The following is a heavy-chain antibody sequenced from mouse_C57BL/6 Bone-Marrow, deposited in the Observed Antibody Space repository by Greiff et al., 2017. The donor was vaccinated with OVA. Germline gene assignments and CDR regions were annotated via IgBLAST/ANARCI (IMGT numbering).Heavy chain of an antibody. D-gene: IGHD2-10*01. J-gene: IGHJ1*03. CDR3: ARDPYLVGYFDV. V-gene: IGHV5-4*01. CDR1: GFTFSSYA. Sequence: EVKLMESGGGLVKPGGSLKLSCAASGFTFSSYAMSWVRQTPEKRLEWVATISDGGSYTYYPDNVKGRFTISRDNAKNNLYLQMSHLKSEDTAMYYCARDPYLVGYFDVWGTGTTVTVSS. CDR2: ISDGGSYT.